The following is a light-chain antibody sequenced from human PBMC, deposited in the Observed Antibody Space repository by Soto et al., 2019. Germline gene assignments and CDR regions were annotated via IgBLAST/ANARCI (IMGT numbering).Light chain of an antibody. CDR3: TSYTSGSTLDV. CDR2: EVS. J-gene: IGLJ1*01. Sequence: SVLTQPASVSGSPGQSITISCTGTSSDVGGYNYVSWYQQHPGKAPKLMIYEVSNRPLGVSNRFSGSKSGNTASLTISGLQAEDEADYYCTSYTSGSTLDVFGTGTKVTVL. V-gene: IGLV2-14*01. CDR1: SSDVGGYNY.